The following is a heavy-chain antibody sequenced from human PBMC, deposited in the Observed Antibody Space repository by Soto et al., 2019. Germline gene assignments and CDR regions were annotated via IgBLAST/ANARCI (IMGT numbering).Heavy chain of an antibody. CDR2: ISSSSSYI. V-gene: IGHV3-21*01. J-gene: IGHJ4*02. CDR1: GFTFSSYS. D-gene: IGHD1-26*01. Sequence: EVQLVASGGGLVKPGGSLRLSCAASGFTFSSYSMNWVRQAPGKGLEWVSSISSSSSYIYYADSVKGRCTISRDNAKNPLYLQMNSPRADDTAVYYCARIGWELLFDYFDYWGQATVVTVSS. CDR3: ARIGWELLFDYFDY.